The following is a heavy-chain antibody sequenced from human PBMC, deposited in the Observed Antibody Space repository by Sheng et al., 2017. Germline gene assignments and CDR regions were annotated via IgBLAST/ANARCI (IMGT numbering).Heavy chain of an antibody. D-gene: IGHD4-4*01. J-gene: IGHJ6*03. CDR2: INPDSDGT. CDR3: ARQVTTSYYYYMDV. Sequence: QVQLVQSGAEVKKPGASVKVSCKASGYSFTGYYIHWVRQAPGQGLEWVGCINPDSDGTNYAQKFQGRVTMTRDTSISTAYMELTSLRSDDTAAYYCARQVTTSYYYYMDVWGQGTTVTVSS. V-gene: IGHV1-2*02. CDR1: GYSFTGYY.